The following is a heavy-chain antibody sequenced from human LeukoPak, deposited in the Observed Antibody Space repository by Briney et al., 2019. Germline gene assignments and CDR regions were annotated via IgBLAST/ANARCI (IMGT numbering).Heavy chain of an antibody. D-gene: IGHD6-19*01. Sequence: ASVKVSCKASGYTFTGYYMHWVRQAPGQGLEWMGWINPNSGGTNYAQKFQGWVTMTRDTSISTAYMELSRLRSDDTAVYYCARGDSSGWYVKALVLGSSFDYWGQGTLVTVSS. CDR1: GYTFTGYY. V-gene: IGHV1-2*04. J-gene: IGHJ4*02. CDR3: ARGDSSGWYVKALVLGSSFDY. CDR2: INPNSGGT.